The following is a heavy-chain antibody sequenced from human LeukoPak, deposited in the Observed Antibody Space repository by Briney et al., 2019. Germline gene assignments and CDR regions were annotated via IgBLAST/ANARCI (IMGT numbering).Heavy chain of an antibody. D-gene: IGHD3-22*01. Sequence: QPGGSLRLSCAASGFTFSSYSMNWVRQAPGKGLEWVSYISSSSSTIYYADSVKGRFTISRDNAKNSLYLQMNSLRAEDTAVYYCARLGGDYYDSSEYWGQGTLVTVSS. J-gene: IGHJ4*02. CDR2: ISSSSSTI. CDR3: ARLGGDYYDSSEY. V-gene: IGHV3-48*01. CDR1: GFTFSSYS.